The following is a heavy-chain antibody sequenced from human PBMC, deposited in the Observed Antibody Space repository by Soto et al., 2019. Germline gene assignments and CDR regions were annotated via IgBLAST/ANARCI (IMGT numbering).Heavy chain of an antibody. J-gene: IGHJ4*02. CDR3: ARTSSGSYAY. Sequence: QVQLVQSGAEVKKPGASVKVSCKATGYTFISYYMHWVRQAPGQGLEWMGIINPRGGSTRYAQKFQGRVTITRDASTSTVYMELSSLRSEDTAVYYCARTSSGSYAYWGQGTLVTVSS. D-gene: IGHD1-26*01. CDR1: GYTFISYY. CDR2: INPRGGST. V-gene: IGHV1-46*03.